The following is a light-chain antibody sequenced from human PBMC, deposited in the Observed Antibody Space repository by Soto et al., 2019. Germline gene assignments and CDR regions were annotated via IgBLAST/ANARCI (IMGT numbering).Light chain of an antibody. CDR1: QGIEPY. J-gene: IGKJ5*01. CDR3: QQLNTYPFI. V-gene: IGKV1-9*01. Sequence: DIQLTQSPFFLSASLGDKITITWRARQGIEPYLAWYQQKPGKAPKLLIYAASFLQSGVPSRFSGSGSGTEFTLTISSLQPEDFAAYYCQQLNTYPFIFGQGTRLEIK. CDR2: AAS.